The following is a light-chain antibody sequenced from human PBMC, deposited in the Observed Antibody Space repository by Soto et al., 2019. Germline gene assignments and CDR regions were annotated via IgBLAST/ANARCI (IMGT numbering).Light chain of an antibody. CDR1: SSDVGGYNY. CDR2: EVT. CDR3: SSHAGISNVV. Sequence: QSALTQPPSASGSPGQSVTISCTGTSSDVGGYNYVSWYQQHPGKAPKLIIYEVTKRPSGVPDRFSGSKSGNTASLTVSGLPAEDEADYYCSSHAGISNVVFGGGTKLTVL. J-gene: IGLJ3*02. V-gene: IGLV2-8*01.